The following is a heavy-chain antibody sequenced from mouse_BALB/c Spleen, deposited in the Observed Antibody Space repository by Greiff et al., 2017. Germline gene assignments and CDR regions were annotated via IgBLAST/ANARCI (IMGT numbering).Heavy chain of an antibody. J-gene: IGHJ2*01. V-gene: IGHV1-80*01. D-gene: IGHD2-14*01. Sequence: QAQLQQSGAELVRPGSSVKISCRASGYAFSSYWMNWVKQRPGQGLEWIGQIYPGDGDTNYNGKFKGKATLTADKSSSTAYMQLSSLTSEDSAVYFCARDYRYGDFDYWGQGTTLTVSS. CDR2: IYPGDGDT. CDR1: GYAFSSYW. CDR3: ARDYRYGDFDY.